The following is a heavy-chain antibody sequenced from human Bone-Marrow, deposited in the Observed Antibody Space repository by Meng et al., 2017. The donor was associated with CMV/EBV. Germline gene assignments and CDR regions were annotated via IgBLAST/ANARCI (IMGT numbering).Heavy chain of an antibody. D-gene: IGHD2-2*01. Sequence: GGSLRLSCAASGFTFSSYSMNWVRQAPGKGLEWVSSISSSSSYIYYADSVKGRFTISRDNAKNSLYLQMNSLRAEDTAVYYCARLYCSSTSCQDYWGQGTLVTVSS. CDR2: ISSSSSYI. V-gene: IGHV3-21*01. CDR1: GFTFSSYS. J-gene: IGHJ4*02. CDR3: ARLYCSSTSCQDY.